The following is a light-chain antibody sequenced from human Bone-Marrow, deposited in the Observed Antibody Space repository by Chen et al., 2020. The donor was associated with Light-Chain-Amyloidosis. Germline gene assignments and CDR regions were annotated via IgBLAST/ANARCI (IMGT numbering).Light chain of an antibody. J-gene: IGLJ3*02. Sequence: QSVLTQPPSASGTPGQRVTISVSGSSSNIGSNTVNWYQQLPGTAPKLLIYSNNQRPSGVPDRFSGSKSGTSASLAISGLQSEDEADYYCAAWDDSLNGWVFGGGTKLTVL. CDR1: SSNIGSNT. CDR3: AAWDDSLNGWV. CDR2: SNN. V-gene: IGLV1-44*01.